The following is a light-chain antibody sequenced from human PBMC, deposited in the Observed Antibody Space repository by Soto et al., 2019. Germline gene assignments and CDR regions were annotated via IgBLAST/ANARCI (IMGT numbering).Light chain of an antibody. CDR1: SSDGGSYNR. CDR3: SSYTSSSPFK. Sequence: QSALTQPPSVSGSPGQSVTISCTGTSSDGGSYNRVSWYQQPPGTAPKLMIYEVSNRPSGVPDRFSGSNSGNTASLTISGLQAEDEADYYCSSYTSSSPFKFGGGTKLTVL. J-gene: IGLJ2*01. CDR2: EVS. V-gene: IGLV2-18*02.